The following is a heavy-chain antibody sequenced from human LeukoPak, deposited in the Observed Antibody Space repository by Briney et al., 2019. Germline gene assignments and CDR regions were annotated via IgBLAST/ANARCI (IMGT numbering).Heavy chain of an antibody. CDR2: ISYDGSNK. D-gene: IGHD1-1*01. V-gene: IGHV3-30*04. CDR1: GFTFSSYA. J-gene: IGHJ4*02. Sequence: GGSLRLSCAASGFTFSSYAMHRVRQAPGKGLEWVAVISYDGSNKYYADSVKGRFTISRDNSKNTLYLQMNSLRAEDTAVYYCARDPLGTRPGFDYWGQGTLVTVSS. CDR3: ARDPLGTRPGFDY.